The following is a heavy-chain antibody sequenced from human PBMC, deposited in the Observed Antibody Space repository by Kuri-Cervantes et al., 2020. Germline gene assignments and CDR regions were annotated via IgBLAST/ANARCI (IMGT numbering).Heavy chain of an antibody. CDR2: INPNSGGT. CDR3: ARDRGYYDSSGYLGDEFDY. Sequence: ASVKVSCKASGYTFTGYYMHWVRQAPGQGLEWMGWINPNSGGTNYAQKFQGRVTMTRDTSISTAYVELSRLRSDDTAVYYCARDRGYYDSSGYLGDEFDYWGQGTLVTVSS. V-gene: IGHV1-2*02. J-gene: IGHJ4*02. CDR1: GYTFTGYY. D-gene: IGHD3-22*01.